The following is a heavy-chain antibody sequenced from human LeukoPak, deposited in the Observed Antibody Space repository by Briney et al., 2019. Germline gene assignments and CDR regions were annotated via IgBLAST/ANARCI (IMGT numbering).Heavy chain of an antibody. V-gene: IGHV4-34*01. CDR3: ARLTSGYSYGYLDY. CDR1: GGSFSGYY. Sequence: MSSETLSLTCAVYGGSFSGYYWSWIRQPPGKGLEWIGEINHSGGTNYNPSLKSRVTISVDTSKNQFSLKLSSVTAADTAVYYCARLTSGYSYGYLDYWGQGTLVTVSS. CDR2: INHSGGT. J-gene: IGHJ4*02. D-gene: IGHD5-18*01.